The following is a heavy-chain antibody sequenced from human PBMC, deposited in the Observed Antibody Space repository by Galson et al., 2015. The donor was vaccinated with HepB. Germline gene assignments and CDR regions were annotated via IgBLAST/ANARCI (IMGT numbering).Heavy chain of an antibody. CDR3: TTEGVYYGSGSYSLPCYYGMDV. D-gene: IGHD3-10*01. CDR2: IRSTPDGGTR. J-gene: IGHJ6*02. Sequence: LRLPRRVAEVIFGNACQSWGPLGPAPGPGCVGRIRSTPDGGTRDCDEAVKGRFTISRDDSKNTLYLQMNSLKTEDTAVYYCTTEGVYYGSGSYSLPCYYGMDVWGQGTTVTVSS. V-gene: IGHV3-15*01. CDR1: EVIFGNAC.